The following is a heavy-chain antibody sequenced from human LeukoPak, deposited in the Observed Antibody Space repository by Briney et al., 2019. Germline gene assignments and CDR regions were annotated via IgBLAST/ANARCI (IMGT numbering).Heavy chain of an antibody. J-gene: IGHJ6*02. D-gene: IGHD3-3*01. CDR3: AAEKRGYYDFWSGSRSSYYYYGMDV. Sequence: ASVTVSCKASGFTFTSSAMQWVRQARGQRLEWIGWIVVGSGNTNYAQKFQERVTITRDMSTSTAYMELSSLRSEDTAVYYCAAEKRGYYDFWSGSRSSYYYYGMDVWGQGTTVTVSS. CDR1: GFTFTSSA. CDR2: IVVGSGNT. V-gene: IGHV1-58*02.